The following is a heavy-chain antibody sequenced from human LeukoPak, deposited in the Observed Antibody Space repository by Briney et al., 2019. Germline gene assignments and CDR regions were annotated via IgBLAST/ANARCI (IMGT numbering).Heavy chain of an antibody. CDR2: INPNSGNT. D-gene: IGHD2-21*02. CDR1: GYTFTDYY. V-gene: IGHV1-2*02. J-gene: IGHJ4*02. CDR3: ASRGTGDETYFGY. Sequence: ASVKVSCKASGYTFTDYYIHWVRQAPGQGLEWMGWINPNSGNTKCAQKFQGRVTMTRDTSISTAYMDLSRLRSDDTAVYYCASRGTGDETYFGYWGQGTLVTVSS.